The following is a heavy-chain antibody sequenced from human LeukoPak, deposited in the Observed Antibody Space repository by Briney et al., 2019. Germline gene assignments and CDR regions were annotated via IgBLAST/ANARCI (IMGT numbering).Heavy chain of an antibody. D-gene: IGHD1-26*01. V-gene: IGHV3-30-3*01. CDR2: ISYDGSNK. CDR3: AQWELLPTADY. CDR1: GFTFSSYA. Sequence: GRSLRLSCAASGFTFSSYAMHWVRQAPGKGLEWVAVISYDGSNKYYADSVKGRFTISRDNSKNTLFLEMNSLRANDTAVYYCAQWELLPTADYWGQGTLVTVSS. J-gene: IGHJ4*02.